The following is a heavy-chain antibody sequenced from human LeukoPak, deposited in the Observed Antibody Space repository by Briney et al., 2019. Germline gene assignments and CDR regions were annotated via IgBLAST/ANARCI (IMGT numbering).Heavy chain of an antibody. CDR3: AKGTHRRLTIFGMFREPGWSDP. CDR1: GFTFSSYA. CDR2: IRGSGGST. Sequence: GGSLRLSCAASGFTFSSYAMSWVRQAPGKGLEWVSAIRGSGGSTYYADSVKGRFTISRDNSKNTLYLQMNSLRAEDTAVYYCAKGTHRRLTIFGMFREPGWSDPEGKGPLAPVTS. D-gene: IGHD3-3*01. V-gene: IGHV3-23*01. J-gene: IGHJ5*02.